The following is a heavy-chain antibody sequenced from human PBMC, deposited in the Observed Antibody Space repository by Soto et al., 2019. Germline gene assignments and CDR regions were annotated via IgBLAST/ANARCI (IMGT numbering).Heavy chain of an antibody. D-gene: IGHD2-15*01. CDR1: GFDFSDFS. CDR2: ISPRSDYI. CDR3: AREKRHNLLGGRVGMDV. Sequence: EVQLVESGGGLVKPGGSLRLSCVVSGFDFSDFSINWVRQAPGKGLEWVSSISPRSDYIYYTDSVKGRFTVSRDNAKKSLLRQINSLRADAPAVYYCAREKRHNLLGGRVGMDVWGQVTTVSVSS. J-gene: IGHJ6*02. V-gene: IGHV3-21*02.